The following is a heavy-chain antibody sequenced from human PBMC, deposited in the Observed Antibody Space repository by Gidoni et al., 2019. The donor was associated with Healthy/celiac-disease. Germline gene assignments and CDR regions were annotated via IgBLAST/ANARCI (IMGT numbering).Heavy chain of an antibody. Sequence: VQLLESGGSLVPPGGSLRLSCVASGFIFSNYAINWVRQAPGKGLEWVSGISSSGDSTYYTDSVKGRFTISRDNSKNTVYLQMKSLRAEDTAVYYCAEDGVWGQGTLVTVSS. CDR1: GFIFSNYA. V-gene: IGHV3-23*01. CDR3: AEDGV. CDR2: ISSSGDST. D-gene: IGHD3-3*01. J-gene: IGHJ4*02.